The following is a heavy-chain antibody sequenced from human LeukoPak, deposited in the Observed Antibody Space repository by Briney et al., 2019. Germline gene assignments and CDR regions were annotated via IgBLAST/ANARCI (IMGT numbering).Heavy chain of an antibody. V-gene: IGHV1-2*02. CDR3: ARAGDESTGHYDSLHF. Sequence: ASVKVSCKASGYTFDENHIHWVRQAPGQGPEWMGWINPKSGATDSVQQFQGRLTITRDTSIGTASMDLSGLRLDDTGIYYCARAGDESTGHYDSLHFWGQGTMVTVSS. D-gene: IGHD2-8*02. CDR2: INPKSGAT. J-gene: IGHJ3*01. CDR1: GYTFDENH.